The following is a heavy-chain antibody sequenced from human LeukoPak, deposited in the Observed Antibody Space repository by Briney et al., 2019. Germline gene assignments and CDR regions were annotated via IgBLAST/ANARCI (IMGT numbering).Heavy chain of an antibody. Sequence: PGGSLRLSCAASGFTVSSNYMSWVRQAPGKGLEWVSVIYSGGSTYYADSVKGRFTISRDNSKNTLYLQMNSLRAEDTAVYYCAKEGGNMGGAPTTSHYGGQGPLATVPS. CDR2: IYSGGST. CDR1: GFTVSSNY. J-gene: IGHJ4*02. V-gene: IGHV3-66*01. D-gene: IGHD3-16*01. CDR3: AKEGGNMGGAPTTSHY.